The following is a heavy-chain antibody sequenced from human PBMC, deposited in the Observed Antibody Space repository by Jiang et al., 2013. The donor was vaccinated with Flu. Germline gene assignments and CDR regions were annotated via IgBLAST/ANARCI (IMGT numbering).Heavy chain of an antibody. D-gene: IGHD6-19*01. Sequence: PGKGLEWMGGFDPEDGETIYAQKFQGRVTMTEDTSTDTAYMELSSLRSEDTAVYYCATSITGSSGWVDYWGQGTLVTVSS. CDR2: FDPEDGET. J-gene: IGHJ4*02. CDR3: ATSITGSSGWVDY. V-gene: IGHV1-24*01.